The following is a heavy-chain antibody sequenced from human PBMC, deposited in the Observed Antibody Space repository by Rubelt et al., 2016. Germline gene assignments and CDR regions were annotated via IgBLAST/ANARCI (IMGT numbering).Heavy chain of an antibody. D-gene: IGHD2-21*01. Sequence: QVQLVQSGAEVKKPGASVTVSCKVSGYTLTELSMHWVRQAPGKGLEWMGWISTKVDTTLYAEKFEGRVTMTRESSISTAFLELTWRTSDDTAVYYCARDGPSVAPEFDYWGQGTLVTVSP. J-gene: IGHJ4*02. V-gene: IGHV1-2*02. CDR1: GYTLTELS. CDR3: ARDGPSVAPEFDY. CDR2: ISTKVDTT.